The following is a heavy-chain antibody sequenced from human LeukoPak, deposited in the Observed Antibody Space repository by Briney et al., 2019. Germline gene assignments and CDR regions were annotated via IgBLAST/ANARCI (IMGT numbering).Heavy chain of an antibody. J-gene: IGHJ5*02. CDR3: ARRGSYYDILTGSYPPKNWFDP. CDR2: INHSGST. CDR1: GRSFSGYY. V-gene: IGHV4-34*01. Sequence: SETLSLTCAVYGRSFSGYYWSWTRQPPGKGLEWIGEINHSGSTNYNPSLKSRVTISVDTSKNQFSLKLSSVTAADTAVYYCARRGSYYDILTGSYPPKNWFDPWGQGTLVTVSS. D-gene: IGHD3-9*01.